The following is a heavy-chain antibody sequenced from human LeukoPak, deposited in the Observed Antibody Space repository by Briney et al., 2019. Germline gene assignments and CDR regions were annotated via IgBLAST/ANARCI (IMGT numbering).Heavy chain of an antibody. CDR2: LSGSGGST. D-gene: IGHD1-26*01. Sequence: GGSLRLSCAASGFTFSSYAMSWVRQAPGKGLEWVSALSGSGGSTYYADSVKGRFTISRDNSKNTLYLQINSLGAEDTAVYYCAKDDRWELNYLDYWGQGTLVTVSS. CDR3: AKDDRWELNYLDY. CDR1: GFTFSSYA. J-gene: IGHJ4*02. V-gene: IGHV3-23*01.